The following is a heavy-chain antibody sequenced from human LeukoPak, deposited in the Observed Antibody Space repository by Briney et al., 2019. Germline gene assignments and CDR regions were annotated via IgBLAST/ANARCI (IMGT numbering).Heavy chain of an antibody. J-gene: IGHJ4*02. CDR3: AKILTYYYDSSGYPARYFDY. CDR1: GFTFSSYA. Sequence: GRSLRLSCAASGFTFSSYAMHWVRQAPGKGLEWVAVISYDGSNKYYADSVKGRFTISRDNSKNTLYLQMNSLRAEDTAVYYCAKILTYYYDSSGYPARYFDYWGQGTLVTVSS. V-gene: IGHV3-30*04. D-gene: IGHD3-22*01. CDR2: ISYDGSNK.